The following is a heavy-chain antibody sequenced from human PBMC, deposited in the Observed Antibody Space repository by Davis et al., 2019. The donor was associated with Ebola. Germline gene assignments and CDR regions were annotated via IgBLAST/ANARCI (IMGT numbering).Heavy chain of an antibody. CDR1: GGSISSDDYY. CDR3: ARVSPDYGVDYFDY. V-gene: IGHV4-31*03. CDR2: IYYSGTT. Sequence: PSETLSLTCSVSGGSISSDDYYWSWIRQHPGKGLEWIGYIYYSGTTYYNPSLKSRVTISVDTSRNQFSLRLSSVTAADTAVYYCARVSPDYGVDYFDYWGQGTLVTVSS. D-gene: IGHD4-17*01. J-gene: IGHJ4*02.